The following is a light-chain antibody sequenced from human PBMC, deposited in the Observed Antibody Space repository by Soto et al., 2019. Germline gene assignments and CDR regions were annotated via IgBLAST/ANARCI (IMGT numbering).Light chain of an antibody. CDR1: QNINSW. Sequence: IQMTQSPSILSASVGDRVTITCRASQNINSWLAWYQQKPGKAPKLLIYKTSSLESGVPSRFSGSESGTEFTLTISGRRPDDFAYYYCKQYSSYSRYTFGQGTKLEIK. V-gene: IGKV1-5*03. J-gene: IGKJ2*01. CDR3: KQYSSYSRYT. CDR2: KTS.